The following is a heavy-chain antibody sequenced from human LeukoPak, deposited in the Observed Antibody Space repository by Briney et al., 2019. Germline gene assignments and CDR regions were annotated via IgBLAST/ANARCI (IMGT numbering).Heavy chain of an antibody. CDR2: IYYSGST. D-gene: IGHD6-13*01. J-gene: IGHJ5*02. CDR1: GGSISSYY. V-gene: IGHV4-59*01. CDR3: ARDSFSSSWPKWFDP. Sequence: RSSETLSLTCTVSGGSISSYYWSWIRQPPGKGLEWIGYIYYSGSTNYNPSLKSRVTISIDTSKNQFSLRLSSVTAADTAVYYCARDSFSSSWPKWFDPWGQGILVAVSS.